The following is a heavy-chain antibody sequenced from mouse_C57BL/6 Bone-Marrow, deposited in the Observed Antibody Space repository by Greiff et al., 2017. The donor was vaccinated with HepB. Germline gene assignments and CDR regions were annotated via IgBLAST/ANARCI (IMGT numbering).Heavy chain of an antibody. Sequence: VQLQQSGPELVKPGASVKISCKASGYAFSSSWMNWVKQRPGKGLEWIGRIYPGDGDTNYNGKFKGKATLTADKSSSTAYMQLSSLTSEDSAVYFCARSPYDGSSPWFAYWGQGTLVTVSA. D-gene: IGHD1-1*01. CDR3: ARSPYDGSSPWFAY. J-gene: IGHJ3*01. CDR1: GYAFSSSW. CDR2: IYPGDGDT. V-gene: IGHV1-82*01.